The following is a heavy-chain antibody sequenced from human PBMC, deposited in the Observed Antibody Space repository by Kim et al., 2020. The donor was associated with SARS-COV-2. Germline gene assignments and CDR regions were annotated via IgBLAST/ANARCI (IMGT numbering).Heavy chain of an antibody. D-gene: IGHD2-8*01. CDR2: IYPGDSDS. Sequence: GESLKISCKGSGYSFTNNWIGWVRQMPGKGLEWMGIIYPGDSDSRYSPSFQGQVTISADSSINTAYLQWSSLKASDTAMYYCARQKKYCTDGTCYDHGMDVWGQGTTVPVSS. V-gene: IGHV5-51*01. CDR3: ARQKKYCTDGTCYDHGMDV. CDR1: GYSFTNNW. J-gene: IGHJ6*02.